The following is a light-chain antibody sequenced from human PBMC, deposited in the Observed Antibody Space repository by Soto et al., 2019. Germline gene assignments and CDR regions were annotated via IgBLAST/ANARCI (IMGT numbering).Light chain of an antibody. V-gene: IGKV1-39*01. CDR3: QQYYSYPPLT. J-gene: IGKJ4*01. CDR1: QSISSY. CDR2: AAS. Sequence: DIQMTQSPSSLSASVGDRVTITCRASQSISSYLNWYQQKPGKAPKLLIYAASYLQSGVPSRFSGSGSGTDFTLTISSLQSEDFATYYCQQYYSYPPLTFGGGTKVEIK.